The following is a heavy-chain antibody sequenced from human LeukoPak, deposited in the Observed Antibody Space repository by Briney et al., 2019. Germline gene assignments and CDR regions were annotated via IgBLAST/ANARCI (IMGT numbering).Heavy chain of an antibody. V-gene: IGHV3-33*01. Sequence: GGSLRLSCAASGFTFSSYGMHWVRQAPGKGLEWVAVIWYDGSNKYYADSVKGRFTISRDNSKNTLYLQMNSLRAEDTAVYYCARDPGEQQLESPTDYYYYGMDVWGQGTTVTVSS. D-gene: IGHD6-13*01. CDR3: ARDPGEQQLESPTDYYYYGMDV. CDR1: GFTFSSYG. J-gene: IGHJ6*02. CDR2: IWYDGSNK.